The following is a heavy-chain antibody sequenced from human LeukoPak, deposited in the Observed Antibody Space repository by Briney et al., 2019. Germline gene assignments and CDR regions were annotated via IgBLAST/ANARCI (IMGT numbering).Heavy chain of an antibody. J-gene: IGHJ6*03. CDR1: NYPITSDYY. CDR2: IFHSGIA. V-gene: IGHV4-38-2*01. Sequence: PSETLSLTCAVSNYPITSDYYWVWIRQPPGQGLEWIGQIFHSGIAHYNPSLKSRVTMSADTSRSQFSVNLNSVTAADTAVYYCGRAGFGTAYNRFYYYMDVWGKGTTVTVSS. D-gene: IGHD3-16*01. CDR3: GRAGFGTAYNRFYYYMDV.